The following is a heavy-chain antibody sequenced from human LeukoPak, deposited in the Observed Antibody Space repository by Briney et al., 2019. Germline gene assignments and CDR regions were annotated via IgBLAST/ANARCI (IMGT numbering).Heavy chain of an antibody. J-gene: IGHJ4*02. Sequence: SLRLSCAASGFTFDDYAMHWVRQAPGKGLEWVSGISYNSGSINYAESVKGRFTISRDNAKNSLYLQMNSLTVEDTALYYCAEVGPVSSYGFGLFNYWGRGTLVTVSS. CDR2: ISYNSGSI. CDR3: AEVGPVSSYGFGLFNY. V-gene: IGHV3-9*01. CDR1: GFTFDDYA. D-gene: IGHD5-18*01.